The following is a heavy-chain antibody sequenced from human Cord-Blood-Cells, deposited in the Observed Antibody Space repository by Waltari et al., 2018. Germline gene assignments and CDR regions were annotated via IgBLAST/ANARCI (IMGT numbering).Heavy chain of an antibody. CDR1: GGTFSSDA. CDR2: IIPIFGTA. Sequence: QVQLVQSGAEVKKPGSSVKVSCKASGGTFSSDAISWVRQAPGQGLEWMGGIIPIFGTANYAQKFQGRVTITADESTSTAYMELSSLRSEDTAVYYCAREASIQLWSRDYFDYWGQGTLVTVSS. V-gene: IGHV1-69*01. J-gene: IGHJ4*02. D-gene: IGHD5-18*01. CDR3: AREASIQLWSRDYFDY.